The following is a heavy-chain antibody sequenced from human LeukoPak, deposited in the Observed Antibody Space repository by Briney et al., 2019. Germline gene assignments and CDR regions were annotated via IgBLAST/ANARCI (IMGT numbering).Heavy chain of an antibody. Sequence: PGGSLRLSCAASGFTFSNSAMNWVRQAPGKGLEWVSSINDVGSHIYYADSVRGRFTISRDNAKTSVYLQMSNLRPEDTAVYYCARDATYYLRYGYLDCWGHGTLVTVSS. J-gene: IGHJ4*01. CDR1: GFTFSNSA. CDR3: ARDATYYLRYGYLDC. D-gene: IGHD5/OR15-5a*01. V-gene: IGHV3-21*01. CDR2: INDVGSHI.